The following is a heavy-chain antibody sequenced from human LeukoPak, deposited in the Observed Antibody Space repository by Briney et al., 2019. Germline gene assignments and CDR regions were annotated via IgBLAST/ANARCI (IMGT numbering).Heavy chain of an antibody. Sequence: GGSLRLSCAASGFTFSSYWMSWVRQTPGKGLEWVANIKQDGSEKYYVDSVKGRFTISRDNARNSLFLQMNSLRDDDTAVYYCARASFQRWLQLGGDWGQGTLVTVSS. CDR1: GFTFSSYW. CDR2: IKQDGSEK. V-gene: IGHV3-7*01. CDR3: ARASFQRWLQLGGD. D-gene: IGHD5-24*01. J-gene: IGHJ4*02.